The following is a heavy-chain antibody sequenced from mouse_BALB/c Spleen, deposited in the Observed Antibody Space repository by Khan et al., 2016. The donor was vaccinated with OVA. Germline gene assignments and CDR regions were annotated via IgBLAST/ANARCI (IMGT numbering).Heavy chain of an antibody. Sequence: QVHVKQSGAELARPGASVKMSCKASGYTFTTYTMHWVKQRPGQGLEWIGYINPSNGYTNYNQKFKDKSTLTADKSSSTAYMQLRSLTSDYSAVYYCAGEGVYYSADGWFSYWGQGTLVTVSA. CDR1: GYTFTTYT. CDR2: INPSNGYT. D-gene: IGHD2-12*01. CDR3: AGEGVYYSADGWFSY. J-gene: IGHJ3*01. V-gene: IGHV1-4*01.